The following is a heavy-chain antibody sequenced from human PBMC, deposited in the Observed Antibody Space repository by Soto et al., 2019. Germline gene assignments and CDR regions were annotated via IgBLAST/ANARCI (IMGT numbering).Heavy chain of an antibody. CDR2: ISDSGGST. D-gene: IGHD2-2*01. J-gene: IGHJ6*02. V-gene: IGHV3-23*01. CDR3: AKGQFPYGSSTSSQIGNGMDV. CDR1: GFTFSSYA. Sequence: PGGSLRLSGAASGFTFSSYALSWVRQAPGKGLEWVSYISDSGGSTYYAASVKGRFTISRDFSKNTLYLQMNSMSAEDTAIYSLAKGQFPYGSSTSSQIGNGMDVWGQETTFTVAS.